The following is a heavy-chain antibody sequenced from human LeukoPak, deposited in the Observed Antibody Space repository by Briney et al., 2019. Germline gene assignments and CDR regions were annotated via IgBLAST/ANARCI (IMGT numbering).Heavy chain of an antibody. Sequence: ASVKVSCKASGYTFTSYGISWVRQAPGQGLEWMGWISAYNGNTNYAQKLQGRVTMTTDTSTSTAYMELRSLRSDDTAVYYCARDWRGYCSGGSCPLVVPNYYGMDVWGQGTTVTVSS. D-gene: IGHD2-15*01. CDR1: GYTFTSYG. J-gene: IGHJ6*02. V-gene: IGHV1-18*01. CDR2: ISAYNGNT. CDR3: ARDWRGYCSGGSCPLVVPNYYGMDV.